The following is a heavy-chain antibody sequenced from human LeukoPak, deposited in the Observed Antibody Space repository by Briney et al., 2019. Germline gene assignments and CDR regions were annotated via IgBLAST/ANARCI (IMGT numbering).Heavy chain of an antibody. CDR2: INIDVSDT. J-gene: IGHJ4*02. CDR1: GFTFSNSW. CDR3: ARGDYTYYIDY. Sequence: GGSLRLSCAASGFTFSNSWMHWVRQAPGEGLVWVSRINIDVSDTRYADSVKGRFTTSRDKGTNTLDLQINRLKAEDASLYYSARGDYTYYIDYWGEGALVAVSS. V-gene: IGHV3-74*01. D-gene: IGHD4-11*01.